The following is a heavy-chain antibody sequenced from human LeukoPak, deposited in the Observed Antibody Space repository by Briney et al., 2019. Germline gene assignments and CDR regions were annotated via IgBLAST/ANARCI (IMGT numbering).Heavy chain of an antibody. V-gene: IGHV3-23*01. Sequence: GGSLRLSCAASGFTFSSYAMSWVRQAPGKGLEWVSAISGSGGSTYYADPVKGRFTISRDNSKNTLYLQMNSLRAEDTAVYYCAKDRRITMVRGVIFDYWGQGTLVTVSS. CDR2: ISGSGGST. J-gene: IGHJ4*02. CDR1: GFTFSSYA. D-gene: IGHD3-10*01. CDR3: AKDRRITMVRGVIFDY.